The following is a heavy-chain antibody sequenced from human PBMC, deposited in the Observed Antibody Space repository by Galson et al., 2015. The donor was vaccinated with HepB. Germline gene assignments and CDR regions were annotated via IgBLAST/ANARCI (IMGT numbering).Heavy chain of an antibody. CDR1: GFTFSSYA. V-gene: IGHV3-23*01. CDR2: ISGSGGST. CDR3: AKDLRGYSGYDREESDY. Sequence: SLRLSCAASGFTFSSYAMSWVRQAPGKGLEWVSAISGSGGSTYYADSVKGRFTISRDNSKNTLYLQMNSLRAEDTAVYYWAKDLRGYSGYDREESDYWGQGTLVTVSS. D-gene: IGHD5-12*01. J-gene: IGHJ4*02.